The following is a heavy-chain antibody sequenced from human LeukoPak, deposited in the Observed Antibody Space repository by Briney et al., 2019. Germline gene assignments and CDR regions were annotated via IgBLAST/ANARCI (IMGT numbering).Heavy chain of an antibody. CDR2: ISGSGGSA. Sequence: GGSLRLSCAASGFTFSSYAMSWVRQAPGRGLESVSAISGSGGSAYYPDSVKGRFIISRDNSKNTLYLQMNSLRAEDTAMYYCAKDLMATIYYFDSWGQGTLVTVSS. CDR1: GFTFSSYA. CDR3: AKDLMATIYYFDS. V-gene: IGHV3-23*01. D-gene: IGHD5-24*01. J-gene: IGHJ4*02.